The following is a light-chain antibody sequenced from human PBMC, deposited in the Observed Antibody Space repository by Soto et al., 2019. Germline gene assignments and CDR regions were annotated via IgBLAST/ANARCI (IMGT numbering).Light chain of an antibody. J-gene: IGLJ2*01. CDR3: QSYDRLNDHEI. CDR2: DND. V-gene: IGLV1-40*01. Sequence: QSVLTQPPSVSGAPGQRVTISCTGSSSNLGAGYDVYWYQELAGTAPKLLIYDNDSRPSGVPDRFSGSNSVTSASLAITGLQAEDEADYYCQSYDRLNDHEIFGGGTKLTVL. CDR1: SSNLGAGYD.